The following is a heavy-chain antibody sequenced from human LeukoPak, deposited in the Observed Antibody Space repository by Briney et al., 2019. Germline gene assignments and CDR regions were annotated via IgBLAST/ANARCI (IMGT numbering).Heavy chain of an antibody. D-gene: IGHD3-10*01. Sequence: SETLSLTCTVSGGSISSSSYYWGWIRQPPGKGLEWIGSIYYSGSTNYNPSLKSRVTISVDTSKNQFSLKLSSVTAADTAVYYCARGRYYYGSGSYPRGGYYFDYWGQGTLVTVSS. V-gene: IGHV4-39*07. CDR1: GGSISSSSYY. J-gene: IGHJ4*02. CDR2: IYYSGST. CDR3: ARGRYYYGSGSYPRGGYYFDY.